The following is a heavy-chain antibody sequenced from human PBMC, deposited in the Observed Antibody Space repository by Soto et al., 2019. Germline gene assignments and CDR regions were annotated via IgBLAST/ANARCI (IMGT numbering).Heavy chain of an antibody. V-gene: IGHV4-34*01. CDR3: AREQKLVVPAAIRRGYAFDI. D-gene: IGHD2-2*02. Sequence: SETLSLTCAVYGGSFSGYYWSWIRQPPGKGLEWIGEINHSGSTNYNPSLKSQVTISVDTSKNQFSQKLSSVTAADTAVYYCAREQKLVVPAAIRRGYAFDIWGQGTMVTVSS. CDR1: GGSFSGYY. J-gene: IGHJ3*02. CDR2: INHSGST.